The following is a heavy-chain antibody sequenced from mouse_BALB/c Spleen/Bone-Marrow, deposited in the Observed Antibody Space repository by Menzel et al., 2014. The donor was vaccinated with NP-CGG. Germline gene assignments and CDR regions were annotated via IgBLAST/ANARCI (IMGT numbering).Heavy chain of an antibody. V-gene: IGHV6-6*02. Sequence: EVKLVESGGGLVQPGGSMELSCVASGFTFSNYWMSWVRQSPEKGLEWVADIRLKSDAYTTHYAESVKGKFIISRDDSKSRLYLQMNNLRPEDTGIYYCTTLLDWGQGTSVTVSS. J-gene: IGHJ4*01. CDR3: TTLLD. CDR1: GFTFSNYW. CDR2: IRLKSDAYTT.